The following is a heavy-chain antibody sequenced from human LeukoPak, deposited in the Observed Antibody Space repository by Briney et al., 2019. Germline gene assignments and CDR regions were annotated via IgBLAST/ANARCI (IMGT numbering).Heavy chain of an antibody. Sequence: SETLSLTCTVSGDFITAYYWSWIRQPPGKGLEWIGYVYYTGSTEYNPSLRSRVTISLEMSKHQFSLDLTSVTAADTAVYYCATNTGTVFDYWGQGALVTVSS. CDR3: ATNTGTVFDY. CDR1: GDFITAYY. CDR2: VYYTGST. V-gene: IGHV4-59*01. D-gene: IGHD7-27*01. J-gene: IGHJ4*02.